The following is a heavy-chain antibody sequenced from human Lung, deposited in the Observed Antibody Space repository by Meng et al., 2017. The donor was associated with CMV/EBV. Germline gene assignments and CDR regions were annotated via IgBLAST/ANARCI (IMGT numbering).Heavy chain of an antibody. CDR1: GGSLSSRNW. V-gene: IGHV4-4*02. CDR2: IYHSGST. J-gene: IGHJ4*02. D-gene: IGHD2-21*02. Sequence: QRSAHVLVKPSGTRSLTCVVSGGSLSSRNWWSWVRQPPGKGLEWIGEIYHSGSTNYNPSLKSRVTISVDESKNQFSLRLSSVTAADTAVYYCARVGAYCGGDCYHPRWGQGTLVTVSS. CDR3: ARVGAYCGGDCYHPR.